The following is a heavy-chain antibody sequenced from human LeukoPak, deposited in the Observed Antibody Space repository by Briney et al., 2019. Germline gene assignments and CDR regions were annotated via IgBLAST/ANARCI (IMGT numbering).Heavy chain of an antibody. CDR1: GYTFTSYG. V-gene: IGHV1-18*01. D-gene: IGHD4-17*01. CDR2: ISAYNGNT. CDR3: ARDVDYGDQYYFDY. J-gene: IGHJ4*02. Sequence: ASVKVSCKASGYTFTSYGMSWVRQAPGQGLEWMGWISAYNGNTNYAQKLQGRVTMTTDTSTSTAYMELRSLRSDDTAVYYCARDVDYGDQYYFDYWGQGTLVTVSS.